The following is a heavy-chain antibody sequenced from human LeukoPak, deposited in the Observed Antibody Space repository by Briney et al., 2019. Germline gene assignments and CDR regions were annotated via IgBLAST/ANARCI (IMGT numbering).Heavy chain of an antibody. Sequence: GESLKISCKGSGYTFTNYWIGWVRQMPGKGLEWMGIIFPGDSDSRYNPSFQGQVTMSVDQSKSTAYLQWSSLKASDTAMYFCARHKSFLPPMRIAYYNDTTGFYSDFWGQGTLVIVSS. J-gene: IGHJ4*02. V-gene: IGHV5-51*01. D-gene: IGHD3-22*01. CDR1: GYTFTNYW. CDR3: ARHKSFLPPMRIAYYNDTTGFYSDF. CDR2: IFPGDSDS.